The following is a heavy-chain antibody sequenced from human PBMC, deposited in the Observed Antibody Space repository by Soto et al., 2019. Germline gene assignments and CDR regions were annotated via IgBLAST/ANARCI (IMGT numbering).Heavy chain of an antibody. J-gene: IGHJ4*02. CDR2: IYYSGST. CDR3: ARVRRWLQQPY. V-gene: IGHV4-59*08. D-gene: IGHD5-12*01. CDR1: GGSISSYY. Sequence: SETLSLTCTVSGGSISSYYWSWIRQPPGKGLEWIGYIYYSGSTNYNPSLKSRVTISVDTSKNQFSLKLSSVTAADTAVYYCARVRRWLQQPYWGQGTLVTVSS.